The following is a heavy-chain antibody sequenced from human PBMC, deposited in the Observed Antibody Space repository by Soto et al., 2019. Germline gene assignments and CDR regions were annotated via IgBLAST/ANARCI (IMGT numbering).Heavy chain of an antibody. D-gene: IGHD1-26*01. J-gene: IGHJ4*02. CDR3: ARGGSYRPFGY. Sequence: GGSLRLSCAASGLTFSDHYIDWVRQAPGKGLEWIGRTRDKANSYTTVYAASVKGRFTISRDDSKNSLYLQMNSLKTEDTAVYYCARGGSYRPFGYWGQGTLVTVSS. CDR1: GLTFSDHY. V-gene: IGHV3-72*01. CDR2: TRDKANSYTT.